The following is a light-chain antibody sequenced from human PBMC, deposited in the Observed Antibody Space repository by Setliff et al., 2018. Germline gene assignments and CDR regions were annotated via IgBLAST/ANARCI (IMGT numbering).Light chain of an antibody. CDR2: QNS. CDR3: STWDDSLNSVV. CDR1: SSNIGSKT. J-gene: IGLJ2*01. Sequence: QSVLTQPPSASGTPGQRVTISCSGSSSNIGSKTVNWYQQLPGTAPKLLMFQNSQRPSGVPDRFSGSKSGTSAFLAISGLQSEDEADYYCSTWDDSLNSVVFGGGTKVTVL. V-gene: IGLV1-44*01.